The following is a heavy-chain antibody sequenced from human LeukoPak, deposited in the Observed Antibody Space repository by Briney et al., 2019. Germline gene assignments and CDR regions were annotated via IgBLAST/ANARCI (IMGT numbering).Heavy chain of an antibody. CDR3: ARDPGSFYYYYYGMDV. CDR1: GFTFSSYG. CDR2: ISSSSSYI. V-gene: IGHV3-21*01. Sequence: GGSLRLSCAASGFTFSSYGMHWVRQAPGKGLEWVSSISSSSSYIYYVDSVKGRFTISRDNAKNSLYLQMNSLRAEDTAVYYCARDPGSFYYYYYGMDVWGQGTTVTVSS. J-gene: IGHJ6*02. D-gene: IGHD3-10*01.